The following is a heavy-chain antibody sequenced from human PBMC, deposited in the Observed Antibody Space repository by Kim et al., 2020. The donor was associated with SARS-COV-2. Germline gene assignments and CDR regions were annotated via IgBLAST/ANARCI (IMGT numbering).Heavy chain of an antibody. CDR1: GFTFSAYD. CDR2: IPKSSATI. Sequence: GGSLRLSCATSGFTFSAYDMNWVRQAPGKGLEWLSFIPKSSATIYYADSVQGRFTISRDNAKNSLYLQMNSLRDEDTALYYCVRDRMGGAFDIWGQGTL. CDR3: VRDRMGGAFDI. V-gene: IGHV3-48*02. J-gene: IGHJ3*02. D-gene: IGHD3-16*01.